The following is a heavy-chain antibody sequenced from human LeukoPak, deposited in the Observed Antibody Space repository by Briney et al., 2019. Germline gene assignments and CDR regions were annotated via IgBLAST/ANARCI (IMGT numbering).Heavy chain of an antibody. Sequence: GGSLRLSCAASGFTFSSYGMHWVRQAPGKGLEWVAIIWYDGSNKYYADSVKGRFTISRDNSKNTLYLQVNSLRAEDTAVYYCARDGSFWRGYPYYIDYWGQGTLFTASS. V-gene: IGHV3-33*01. D-gene: IGHD3-3*01. CDR3: ARDGSFWRGYPYYIDY. CDR1: GFTFSSYG. J-gene: IGHJ4*02. CDR2: IWYDGSNK.